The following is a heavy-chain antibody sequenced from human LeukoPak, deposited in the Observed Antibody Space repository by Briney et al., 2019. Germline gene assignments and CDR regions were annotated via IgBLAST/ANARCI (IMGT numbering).Heavy chain of an antibody. D-gene: IGHD3-10*01. V-gene: IGHV3-9*01. J-gene: IGHJ4*02. Sequence: GGSLRLSCAASGFTFDDYAMHWVRQAPGKGLEWVSGISWNSGSIGYADSVKGRFTISRDNAKNSLYLQMNSLRAEDTALYYCAKGSDPYYYGSGSYPNWGQGTLVTVSS. CDR3: AKGSDPYYYGSGSYPN. CDR2: ISWNSGSI. CDR1: GFTFDDYA.